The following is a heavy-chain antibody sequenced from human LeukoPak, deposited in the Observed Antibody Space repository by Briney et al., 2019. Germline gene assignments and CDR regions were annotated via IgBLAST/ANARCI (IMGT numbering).Heavy chain of an antibody. CDR3: ARVNTQGVPSP. V-gene: IGHV4-39*01. J-gene: IGHJ5*02. Sequence: SETLYLTCTVSGDSISSRDYYWGWIRQPPGKGVEWIASIYYSGTTHYNPSHQSRVTMSVDTSKNQFSLKLSSVTAADTAVYYCARVNTQGVPSPWGQGILVTVSS. CDR2: IYYSGTT. D-gene: IGHD2-15*01. CDR1: GDSISSRDYY.